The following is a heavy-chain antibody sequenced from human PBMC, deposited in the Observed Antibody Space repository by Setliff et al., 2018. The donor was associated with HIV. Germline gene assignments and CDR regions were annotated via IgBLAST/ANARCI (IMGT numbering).Heavy chain of an antibody. D-gene: IGHD3-16*01. Sequence: PSETLSLTCTVSGVSISSHSWSWIRQPAGERLEWIGRIHATGGVNYNPPLKSRVTVSADTSKNQFSRKLTSVTAADTAVYYCARGDPFTDFDSWGQGTLVTVSS. J-gene: IGHJ4*02. V-gene: IGHV4-4*07. CDR1: GVSISSHS. CDR3: ARGDPFTDFDS. CDR2: IHATGGV.